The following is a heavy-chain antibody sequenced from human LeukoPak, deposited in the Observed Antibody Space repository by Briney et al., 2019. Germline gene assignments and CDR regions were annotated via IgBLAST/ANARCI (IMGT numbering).Heavy chain of an antibody. J-gene: IGHJ3*02. D-gene: IGHD4-17*01. CDR1: GYSISSTNY. V-gene: IGHV4-28*05. Sequence: SETLSLTCAVSGYSISSTNYWAWIRQPPGKGLEWIGHIYYSGGIYYNPSLKSRVTMSVDTSKNQFSLKLSSVTAVDTAVYYCARKATTGPTKAAFDIWGQGTMVTVSS. CDR2: IYYSGGI. CDR3: ARKATTGPTKAAFDI.